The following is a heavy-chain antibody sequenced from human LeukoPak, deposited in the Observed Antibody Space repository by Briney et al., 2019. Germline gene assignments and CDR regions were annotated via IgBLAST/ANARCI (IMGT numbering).Heavy chain of an antibody. J-gene: IGHJ4*02. Sequence: ASVKVSCKASGYIFTRYYLHWVRQAPGQGLEWMGIINPSGGSTSYVQKFQGRVTMTRDTSTSTVYMELSNLRSEATAVYYCARAGLSKGGSDYWGQGTLVTISS. D-gene: IGHD5/OR15-5a*01. CDR1: GYIFTRYY. V-gene: IGHV1-46*03. CDR2: INPSGGST. CDR3: ARAGLSKGGSDY.